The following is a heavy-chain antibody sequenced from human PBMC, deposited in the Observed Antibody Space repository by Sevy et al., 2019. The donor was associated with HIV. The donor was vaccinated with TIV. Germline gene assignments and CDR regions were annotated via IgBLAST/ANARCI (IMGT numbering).Heavy chain of an antibody. CDR3: AKAYCIGNDCFLGWFDP. J-gene: IGHJ5*02. V-gene: IGHV3-30*02. CDR1: GFTLSSVG. CDR2: IGHDGNKY. D-gene: IGHD2-15*01. Sequence: GGSLRLSCAASGFTLSSVGIHWVRLTPGTGLEWLAFIGHDGNKYLYGASVKGRITTSRDNSKNTVSLQMNSLRVEDTAIYYCAKAYCIGNDCFLGWFDPRGQGTVVTVSS.